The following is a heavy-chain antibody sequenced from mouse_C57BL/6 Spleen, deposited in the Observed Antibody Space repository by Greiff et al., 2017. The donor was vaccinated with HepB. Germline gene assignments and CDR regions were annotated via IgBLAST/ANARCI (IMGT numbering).Heavy chain of an antibody. CDR1: GFTFSDYG. J-gene: IGHJ4*01. CDR2: ISSGSSTI. CDR3: ARLGYSFFYAMDY. D-gene: IGHD2-3*01. Sequence: EVMLVESGGGLVKPGGSLKLSCAASGFTFSDYGMHWVRQAPEKGLEWVAYISSGSSTIYYADTVKGRFTISRDNAKNTLFLQMTSLRSEDTAMYYCARLGYSFFYAMDYWGQGTSVTVSS. V-gene: IGHV5-17*01.